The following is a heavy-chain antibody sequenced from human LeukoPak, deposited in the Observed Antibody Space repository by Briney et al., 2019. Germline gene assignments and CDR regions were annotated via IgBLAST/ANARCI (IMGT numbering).Heavy chain of an antibody. CDR1: GGSISSSSYY. V-gene: IGHV4-39*07. CDR2: IYYSGST. CDR3: ARDGVSNDFPYNWFDP. Sequence: SETLSLTCTVSGGSISSSSYYWGWIRQPPGKGLEWIGSIYYSGSTYYNPSLKSRVTISVDTSKNQFSLKLSSVTAADTAVYYCARDGVSNDFPYNWFDPWGQGTLVTVSS. J-gene: IGHJ5*02. D-gene: IGHD3-3*01.